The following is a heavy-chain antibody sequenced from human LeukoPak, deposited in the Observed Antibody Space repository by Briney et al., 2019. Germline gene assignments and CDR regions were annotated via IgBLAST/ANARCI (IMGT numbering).Heavy chain of an antibody. CDR3: ARDRSGDV. J-gene: IGHJ3*01. V-gene: IGHV3-53*01. CDR1: GFTVSGNY. CDR2: IFSYGST. Sequence: GGSLRLSCEASGFTVSGNYMSWVRQAPGKGLEWVSVIFSYGSTYYADSVKGRFTVSRDYSKNTLYLQMNSLRAEDTAVYYCARDRSGDVWGQGTMVTVSS.